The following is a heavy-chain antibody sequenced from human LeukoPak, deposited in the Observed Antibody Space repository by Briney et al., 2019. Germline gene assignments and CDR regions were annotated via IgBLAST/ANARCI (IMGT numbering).Heavy chain of an antibody. CDR2: MNPNSGNT. CDR1: GYTFTSYD. Sequence: ASVKVSCKGSGYTFTSYDINWVRQATGQGLEWMGWMNPNSGNTGYAQKFQGRVTMTRNTSISTAYMELSSLRSEDTAVYYCARGGILGGDFWSGYYSYYYYGMDVWGQGTTVTVSS. D-gene: IGHD3-3*01. J-gene: IGHJ6*02. V-gene: IGHV1-8*01. CDR3: ARGGILGGDFWSGYYSYYYYGMDV.